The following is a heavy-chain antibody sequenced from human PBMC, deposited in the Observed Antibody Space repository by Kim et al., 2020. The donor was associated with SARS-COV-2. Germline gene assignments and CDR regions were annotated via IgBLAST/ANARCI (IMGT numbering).Heavy chain of an antibody. D-gene: IGHD3-10*01. Sequence: KSRVTISVDTSKNQFSLKLSSVTAADTAVYYCARDPRPWGSGSYGDWFDPWGQGTLVTVSS. V-gene: IGHV4-59*01. CDR3: ARDPRPWGSGSYGDWFDP. J-gene: IGHJ5*02.